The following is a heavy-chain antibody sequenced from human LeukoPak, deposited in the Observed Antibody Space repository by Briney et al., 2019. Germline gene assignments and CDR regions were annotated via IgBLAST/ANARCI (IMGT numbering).Heavy chain of an antibody. J-gene: IGHJ4*02. D-gene: IGHD1-26*01. V-gene: IGHV4-59*01. CDR3: ARGDASGRPGIGFDF. CDR2: FHDSEST. CDR1: GGSISNSY. Sequence: SEPLSLTCTVSGGSISNSYWSWIRQPPGKGLEWIGFFHDSESTNYNPSLKSRVSLSLDTSKNQVSLRLSSVTTADTAVYYCARGDASGRPGIGFDFWGQGTLVTVSS.